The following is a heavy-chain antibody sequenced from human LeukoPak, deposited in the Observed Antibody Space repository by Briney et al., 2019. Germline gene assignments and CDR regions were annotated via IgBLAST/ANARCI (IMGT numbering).Heavy chain of an antibody. CDR3: AIMHGYYDGAGYWVQ. Sequence: GGSLRLSCAASGFTFASYGMSWVRQAPGKGLEWVSFITTNGGRTSYADSVEGRFTISRDNPRNTLYMQMNSLRDEDTAVYYCAIMHGYYDGAGYWVQWGQGTLVTVSS. V-gene: IGHV3-23*01. CDR1: GFTFASYG. CDR2: ITTNGGRT. D-gene: IGHD3-3*01. J-gene: IGHJ1*01.